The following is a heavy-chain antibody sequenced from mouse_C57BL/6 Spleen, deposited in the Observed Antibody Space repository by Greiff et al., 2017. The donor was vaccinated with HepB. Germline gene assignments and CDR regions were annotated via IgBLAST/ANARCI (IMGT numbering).Heavy chain of an antibody. CDR1: GFSFNTYA. CDR3: VRQNYDGYYFDY. D-gene: IGHD2-4*01. J-gene: IGHJ2*01. V-gene: IGHV10-1*01. CDR2: IRSKSNNYAT. Sequence: VQLQESGGGLVQPKGSLKLSCAASGFSFNTYAMNWVRQAPGKGLEWVARIRSKSNNYATYYADSVKDRFTISRDDSESMLYLQMNNLKTEDTAMYYCVRQNYDGYYFDYWGQGTTLTVSS.